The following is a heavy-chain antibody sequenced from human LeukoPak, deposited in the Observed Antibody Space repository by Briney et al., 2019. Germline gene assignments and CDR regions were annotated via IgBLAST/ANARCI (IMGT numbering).Heavy chain of an antibody. Sequence: GGSLRLSCAASGFTFSSYWMHWVRQAPGKGLVWVSRINSDGSSTSYADSVKGRFTISRDNSKNTLYLQMNSLKAEDTALYYCAKKSVGTTTGGPFDYWGQGTLVIVSS. CDR3: AKKSVGTTTGGPFDY. CDR1: GFTFSSYW. CDR2: INSDGSST. J-gene: IGHJ4*02. V-gene: IGHV3-74*01. D-gene: IGHD1-26*01.